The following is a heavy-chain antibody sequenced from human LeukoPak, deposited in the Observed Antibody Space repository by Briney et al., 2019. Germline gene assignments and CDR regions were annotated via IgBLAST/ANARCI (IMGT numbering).Heavy chain of an antibody. J-gene: IGHJ5*02. Sequence: SETLSLTCTVSGGSIGSYYWSWIRQPPGKGLEWIGYVYYTGSTSYNPSLKSRVTISVDTSKTQLSLKLSSMTAADTAVYYCAREGHCTASGCYGPNWFDPWGQGTLVTVSS. CDR2: VYYTGST. V-gene: IGHV4-59*01. CDR3: AREGHCTASGCYGPNWFDP. D-gene: IGHD2-8*02. CDR1: GGSIGSYY.